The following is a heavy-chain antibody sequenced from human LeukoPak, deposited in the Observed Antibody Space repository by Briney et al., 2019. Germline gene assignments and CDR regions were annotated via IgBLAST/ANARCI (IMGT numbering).Heavy chain of an antibody. Sequence: GRSLRLSCAASGFTFSSYGMHWVRQAPGKGLEWVAVISYDGSNKYYADSVKGRFTISRDNSKNTLYLQMNSLRAEDTAVYYCASKEYYYDWGQGTMVTVSS. CDR2: ISYDGSNK. D-gene: IGHD3-10*01. CDR3: ASKEYYYD. V-gene: IGHV3-30*03. J-gene: IGHJ3*01. CDR1: GFTFSSYG.